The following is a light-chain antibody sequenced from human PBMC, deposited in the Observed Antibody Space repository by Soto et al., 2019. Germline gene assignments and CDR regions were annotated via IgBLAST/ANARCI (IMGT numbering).Light chain of an antibody. CDR1: SSDVGGNNF. CDR2: GVT. V-gene: IGLV2-14*01. J-gene: IGLJ3*02. CDR3: SSYTNTYIWV. Sequence: QSALTQPASVSGSPGQSITISCTGASSDVGGNNFVSWYQQHPGKAPKLLIYGVTNRPSGVSNRFSGSKSGTTASLTISGLQAEDDGDYYCSSYTNTYIWVFGGGTKLTVL.